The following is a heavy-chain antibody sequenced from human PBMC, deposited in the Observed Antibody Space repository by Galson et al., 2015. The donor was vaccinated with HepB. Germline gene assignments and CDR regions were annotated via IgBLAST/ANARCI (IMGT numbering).Heavy chain of an antibody. V-gene: IGHV1-46*03. J-gene: IGHJ6*02. CDR2: INPSGGSA. D-gene: IGHD3-10*01. CDR3: ARPRYYYGSGQRSYGMDV. CDR1: GSTFTSYY. Sequence: SCKASGSTFTSYYMHWVRQAPGQGLEWMGIINPSGGSASYAQKFQGRVTMTRDTSTSTVYMELSSLRSEDTAVYYCARPRYYYGSGQRSYGMDVWGQGTTVTVSS.